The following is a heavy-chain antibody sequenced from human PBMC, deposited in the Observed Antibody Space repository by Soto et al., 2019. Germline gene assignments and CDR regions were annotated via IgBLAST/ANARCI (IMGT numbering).Heavy chain of an antibody. CDR3: ARGDSGWDYYYYGMDV. J-gene: IGHJ6*02. V-gene: IGHV4-59*01. CDR1: GGSISSYY. Sequence: SETLSLTCTVSGGSISSYYWSWIRQPPGKGLEWIGYIYYSGSTNYNPSLKSRVTISVDTSKNQFSLKLSSVTAADTAVYYCARGDSGWDYYYYGMDVWGQGTTVTGLL. D-gene: IGHD6-19*01. CDR2: IYYSGST.